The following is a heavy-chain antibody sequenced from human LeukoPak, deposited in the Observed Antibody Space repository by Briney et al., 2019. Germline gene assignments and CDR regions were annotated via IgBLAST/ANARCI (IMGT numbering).Heavy chain of an antibody. CDR2: ISSSSSHI. D-gene: IGHD3-10*01. V-gene: IGHV3-21*01. J-gene: IGHJ4*02. CDR3: ASHYYGSGKFEN. Sequence: GGSLRLSCAASGSTFSSYSMNWVRQAPGKGLEWVSSISSSSSHIYYADSVKGRFTISRDNAKNLLYLQMNSLRAEDTAVYYCASHYYGSGKFENWGQGTLVTVSS. CDR1: GSTFSSYS.